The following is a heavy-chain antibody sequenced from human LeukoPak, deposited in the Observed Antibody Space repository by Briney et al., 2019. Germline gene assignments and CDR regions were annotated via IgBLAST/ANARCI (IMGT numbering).Heavy chain of an antibody. V-gene: IGHV3-7*01. D-gene: IGHD6-13*01. J-gene: IGHJ4*02. CDR3: AREAVPDSSSWYHRDYYFDY. CDR2: IKQDGSEK. CDR1: GFTFSSYS. Sequence: GGSLRLSCAASGFTFSSYSMNWVRQAPGKGLEWVANIKQDGSEKYYVDSVKGRFTISRDNAKNSLYLQMNSLRAEDTAVYYCAREAVPDSSSWYHRDYYFDYWGQGTLVTVSS.